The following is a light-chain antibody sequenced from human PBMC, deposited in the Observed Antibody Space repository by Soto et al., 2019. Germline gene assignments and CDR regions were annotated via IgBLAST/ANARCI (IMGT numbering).Light chain of an antibody. CDR1: QTVSSNY. CDR2: GAS. Sequence: ENFLTQSPDTLSLSQWEVATLSCRASQTVSSNYLAWYQHRPGQAPKLIIHGASYTAPGIPDRFSGSGSGTDFTLTITRLEPEDFAMYYCQRYDSLRTFGQGTKVDIK. J-gene: IGKJ1*01. CDR3: QRYDSLRT. V-gene: IGKV3-20*01.